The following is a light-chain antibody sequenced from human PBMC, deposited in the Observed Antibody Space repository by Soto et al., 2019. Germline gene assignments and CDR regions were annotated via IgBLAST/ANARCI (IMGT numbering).Light chain of an antibody. V-gene: IGKV3-20*01. CDR1: QSVGGSY. J-gene: IGKJ2*01. CDR3: HQYGTSART. Sequence: EIVLTQSPGTLSLSPGERATLSCRASQSVGGSYLAWYQKKHGQAPRLLIYGASSRATGIPYRFSGSGSGTDFTLTISRLEPEDCAVYYCHQYGTSARTFGQGTKLEIK. CDR2: GAS.